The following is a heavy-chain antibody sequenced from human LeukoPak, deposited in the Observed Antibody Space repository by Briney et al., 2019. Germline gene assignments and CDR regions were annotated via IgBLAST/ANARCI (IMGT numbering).Heavy chain of an antibody. J-gene: IGHJ4*02. CDR3: ARERSGYWPHY. D-gene: IGHD3-3*01. CDR1: GFTFAGYA. CDR2: ITYDGTTE. Sequence: PGGSLRLSCAASGFTFAGYAMLWVRQAPGKGLEWVALITYDGTTESYAESVKGRFTISRDSSKNTLYLQMNSLIPEDTAVYYCARERSGYWPHYWGQGTLVTVSS. V-gene: IGHV3-30-3*01.